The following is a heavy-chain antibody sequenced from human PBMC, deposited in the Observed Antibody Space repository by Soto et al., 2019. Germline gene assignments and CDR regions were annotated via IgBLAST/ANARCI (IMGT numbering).Heavy chain of an antibody. CDR1: GGSVSSGSYY. CDR2: IYYTGNT. J-gene: IGHJ5*01. D-gene: IGHD6-19*01. CDR3: ARPFDSSGWFDY. Sequence: SETLSLTCTVSGGSVSSGSYYWSWIRQHPGRGLEWIGYIYYTGNTYYNPSLKSRLAISVDTSKNQFSLKASDTAMYYCARPFDSSGWFDYWGPGTLVTVSS. V-gene: IGHV4-31*03.